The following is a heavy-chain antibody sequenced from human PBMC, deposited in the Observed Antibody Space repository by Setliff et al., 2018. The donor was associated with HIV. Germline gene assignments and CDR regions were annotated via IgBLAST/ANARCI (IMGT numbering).Heavy chain of an antibody. D-gene: IGHD6-13*01. CDR1: GGSISDYY. Sequence: SETLSLTCTVSGGSISDYYWTWIRQPPGKGLEWIGYIYYSGSTNYNPSLKSRVTISVDTSKNQFSLKLSSVTAADTAVYYCARRRSSSWYGADAFDIWGQGTMVTVSS. CDR2: IYYSGST. J-gene: IGHJ3*02. V-gene: IGHV4-59*08. CDR3: ARRRSSSWYGADAFDI.